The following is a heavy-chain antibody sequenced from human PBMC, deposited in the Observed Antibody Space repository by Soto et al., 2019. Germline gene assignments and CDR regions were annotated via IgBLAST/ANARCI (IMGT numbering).Heavy chain of an antibody. V-gene: IGHV3-23*01. Sequence: PGGTLTLFRSAYGFIFNHYAMSFAQQDTGEGVEWVSGITGYGATTYYAESVKGRFTISRDNSKNTLYLQMSTLTAEDTAVYYCSRDPLLYDSDWYPNWFGPWGQGTLVTVSS. CDR1: GFIFNHYA. J-gene: IGHJ5*02. CDR2: ITGYGATT. CDR3: SRDPLLYDSDWYPNWFGP. D-gene: IGHD6-19*01.